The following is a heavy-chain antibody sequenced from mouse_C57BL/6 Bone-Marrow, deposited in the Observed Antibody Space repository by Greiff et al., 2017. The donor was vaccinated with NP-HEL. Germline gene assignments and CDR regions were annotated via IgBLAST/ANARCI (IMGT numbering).Heavy chain of an antibody. D-gene: IGHD2-4*01. CDR3: TRRWIYYDYDEDY. Sequence: EVQLQQSGTVLARPGASVKMSCKTSGYTFTSYWMHWVKQRPGQGLEWIGALYPGNSDTSYNPKFKGKAKLTAGQSASIAYIELSSLTNEDSAVYYCTRRWIYYDYDEDYWGQGTTLTVSS. J-gene: IGHJ2*01. V-gene: IGHV1-5*01. CDR2: LYPGNSDT. CDR1: GYTFTSYW.